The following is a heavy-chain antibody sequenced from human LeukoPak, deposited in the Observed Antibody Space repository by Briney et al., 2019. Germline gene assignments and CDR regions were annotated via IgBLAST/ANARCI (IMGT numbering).Heavy chain of an antibody. V-gene: IGHV3-23*01. CDR1: GFTFSSYA. CDR3: AKGRLIVASFLFDY. J-gene: IGHJ4*02. D-gene: IGHD5-12*01. CDR2: ISGSGGST. Sequence: GGSLRLSCAASGFTFSSYAMTWVRQAPGKGLEWVSGISGSGGSTNYADSVKGRFTISRDNSKNTLYLQMNSLRAEDTAVYYCAKGRLIVASFLFDYWGQGTLVTVSS.